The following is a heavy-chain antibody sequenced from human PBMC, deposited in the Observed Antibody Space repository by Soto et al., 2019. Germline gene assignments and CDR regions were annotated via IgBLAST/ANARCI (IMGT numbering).Heavy chain of an antibody. J-gene: IGHJ5*02. CDR3: ARAARRSYSWWWFDP. V-gene: IGHV3-53*01. CDR1: GFTVSSNY. Sequence: GGSLRLSCAASGFTVSSNYMSWVRQAPGKGLEWVSVIYSGGSTYYADSVKGRFTISRDNSKNTLYLQMNSLRAEDTAVYYCARAARRSYSWWWFDPWGQGTLVTVSS. D-gene: IGHD1-26*01. CDR2: IYSGGST.